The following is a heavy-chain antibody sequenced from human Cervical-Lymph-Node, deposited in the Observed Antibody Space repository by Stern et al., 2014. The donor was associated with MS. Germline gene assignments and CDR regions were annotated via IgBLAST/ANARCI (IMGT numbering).Heavy chain of an antibody. D-gene: IGHD2-15*01. CDR2: ISAYNGNT. J-gene: IGHJ3*02. V-gene: IGHV1-18*01. CDR1: GYTFTSSG. CDR3: ARGLLGSENAFDI. Sequence: QVHLVQSGAEVKKPGASVTVSCKASGYTFTSSGISCVRQPSGQELEWWGWISAYNGNTNYAQKLQGIVTMTTDTSTSTAYMELRSLRSDDTAVYYCARGLLGSENAFDIWGQGTMVTVSS.